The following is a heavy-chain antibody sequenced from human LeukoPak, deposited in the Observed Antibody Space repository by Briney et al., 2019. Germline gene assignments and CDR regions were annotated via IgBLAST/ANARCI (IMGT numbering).Heavy chain of an antibody. D-gene: IGHD3-10*01. J-gene: IGHJ5*02. V-gene: IGHV3-15*01. Sequence: PGGPLRLSCEASGLTFSNAWMTWVRQTPGKGLEWLGRIKSKTAGGATDYAAPVKGRFTISRDDSEKTAFLQMNSLQSEDTAVYFSYSSGRAPWGQGTLVIVSS. CDR2: IKSKTAGGAT. CDR3: YSSGRAP. CDR1: GLTFSNAW.